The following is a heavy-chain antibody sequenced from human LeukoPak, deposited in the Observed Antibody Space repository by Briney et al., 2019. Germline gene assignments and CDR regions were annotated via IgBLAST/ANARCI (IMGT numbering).Heavy chain of an antibody. CDR1: GFTLSSYA. J-gene: IGHJ3*02. CDR3: ARDSQRWLQLRGAFGI. CDR2: ISGIGGST. Sequence: GGSLRLSCAASGFTLSSYAMSWVRQAPGKGLEWVSAISGIGGSTYYADSVKGRFSISRDNSKNTLYLQMNGLRAEDTAVYDCARDSQRWLQLRGAFGIWGQGTMVTVSS. D-gene: IGHD5-24*01. V-gene: IGHV3-23*01.